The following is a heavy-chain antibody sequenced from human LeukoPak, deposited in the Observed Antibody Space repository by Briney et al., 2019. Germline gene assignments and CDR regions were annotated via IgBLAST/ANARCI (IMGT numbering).Heavy chain of an antibody. D-gene: IGHD3-10*01. CDR2: ISSSSSYI. CDR1: GFTFSSYS. V-gene: IGHV3-21*01. J-gene: IGHJ4*02. Sequence: EGSLRLSCAASGFTFSSYSMNWVRQAPGKGLEWVSSISSSSSYIYYADSVKGRFTISRDNAKNSLYLQMNSLRAEDTAVYYCARDSKSYYYGSGSYYHFDYWGQGTLVTVSS. CDR3: ARDSKSYYYGSGSYYHFDY.